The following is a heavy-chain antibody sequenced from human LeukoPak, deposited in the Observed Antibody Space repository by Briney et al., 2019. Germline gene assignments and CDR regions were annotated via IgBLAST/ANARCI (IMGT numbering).Heavy chain of an antibody. D-gene: IGHD3-16*01. Sequence: GASVKVSCKASGYTFTSYGISWVRQAPGQGLEWMGWISAYNGNTNYAQKLQGRVTMTTDTSTSTAYMELRSLRSDDTAVYYCTTSVLRLGELRSDYWGQGTLVTVSS. CDR3: TTSVLRLGELRSDY. J-gene: IGHJ4*02. CDR1: GYTFTSYG. V-gene: IGHV1-18*01. CDR2: ISAYNGNT.